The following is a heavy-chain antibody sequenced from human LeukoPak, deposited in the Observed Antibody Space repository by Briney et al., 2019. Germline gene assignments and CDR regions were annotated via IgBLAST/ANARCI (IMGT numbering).Heavy chain of an antibody. J-gene: IGHJ3*02. CDR1: GFTFSSYS. D-gene: IGHD6-6*01. CDR3: ARDLSNIYSSSSDAFDI. CDR2: ISSSSSNI. V-gene: IGHV3-48*04. Sequence: PGGSLRLSCAASGFTFSSYSMNWIRQAPGKGLEWVSYISSSSSNILYADSVEGRFTISRDNAKNSLYLQMNSLRAEDTAVYYCARDLSNIYSSSSDAFDIWGQGTMVTVSS.